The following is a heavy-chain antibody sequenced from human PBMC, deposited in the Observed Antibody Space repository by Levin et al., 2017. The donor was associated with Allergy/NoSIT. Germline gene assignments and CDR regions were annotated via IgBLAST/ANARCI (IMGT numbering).Heavy chain of an antibody. Sequence: SPTLSLPCAISWDSVSSANVAWNWIRQSPSRGLEWLGRTYYRSRWYTDYTLSVRRRLTIYPDTSKNHFSLQLNSVTFEDAAVYYCARGHSTSPTSYFDYWGQGVLVTVSS. CDR3: ARGHSTSPTSYFDY. CDR2: TYYRSRWYT. D-gene: IGHD6-6*01. J-gene: IGHJ4*02. V-gene: IGHV6-1*01. CDR1: WDSVSSANVA.